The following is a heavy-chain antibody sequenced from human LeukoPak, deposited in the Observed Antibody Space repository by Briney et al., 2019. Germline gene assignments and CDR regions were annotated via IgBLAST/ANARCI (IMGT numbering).Heavy chain of an antibody. Sequence: PSETLPLTCTVSGGSISSYYWSWIRQPPGKGLEWIGCIYYSGSTNYNPSLKSRVTMSLDTSKNQFSPKLSSVTAADTAVYYCSRWSHPYCSGAYCYVNVFDIWGQGTMVTVSS. J-gene: IGHJ3*02. D-gene: IGHD2-15*01. CDR2: IYYSGST. CDR3: SRWSHPYCSGAYCYVNVFDI. V-gene: IGHV4-59*01. CDR1: GGSISSYY.